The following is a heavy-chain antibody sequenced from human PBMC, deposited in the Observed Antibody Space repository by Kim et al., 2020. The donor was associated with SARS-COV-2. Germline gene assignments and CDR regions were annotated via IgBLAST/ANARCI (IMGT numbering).Heavy chain of an antibody. D-gene: IGHD5-18*01. CDR3: ARSIGGYSYGYSFDY. V-gene: IGHV4-59*01. Sequence: PSLKSRVTVSVDTTKNQFSLKRGSVTAADTAVYYCARSIGGYSYGYSFDYWGQGTLVTVSS. J-gene: IGHJ4*02.